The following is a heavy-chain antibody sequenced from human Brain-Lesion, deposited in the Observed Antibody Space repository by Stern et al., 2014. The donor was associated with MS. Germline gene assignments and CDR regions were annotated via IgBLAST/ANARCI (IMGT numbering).Heavy chain of an antibody. D-gene: IGHD3-3*01. CDR3: ARDQRGITIFGVVTDYYYLGMDV. Sequence: VQMVESGAEVTKPGASVKVSCKTSGYIFTGYYIHWVRQAPGQGLEWLAWINPNTGGTKYAQKFQGRVTMSRDTSIRTAYVEPRSLTSDDTGVYYCARDQRGITIFGVVTDYYYLGMDVWGQGTTVTVSS. CDR1: GYIFTGYY. V-gene: IGHV1-2*02. J-gene: IGHJ6*02. CDR2: INPNTGGT.